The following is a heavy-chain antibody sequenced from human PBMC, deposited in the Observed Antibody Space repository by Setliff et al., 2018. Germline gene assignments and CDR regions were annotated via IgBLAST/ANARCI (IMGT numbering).Heavy chain of an antibody. D-gene: IGHD3-10*01. V-gene: IGHV3-7*01. CDR2: INPDGSEK. CDR1: GFTYKNDW. Sequence: HPGGSLRLSCGASGFTYKNDWVSWVRQAPGKGLEWLASINPDGSEKYYVDSVKGQFTISRDNARNSLSLQMNSLRTEDTAVYYCFGAGTCSYWGQGTLVTVSS. CDR3: FGAGTCSY. J-gene: IGHJ4*02.